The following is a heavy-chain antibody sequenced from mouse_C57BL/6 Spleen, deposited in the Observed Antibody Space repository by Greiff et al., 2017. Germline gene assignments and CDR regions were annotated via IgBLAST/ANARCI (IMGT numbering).Heavy chain of an antibody. CDR1: GFTFSSYA. CDR2: ISDGGSYT. J-gene: IGHJ2*01. V-gene: IGHV5-4*01. Sequence: EVQGVESGGGLVKPGGSLKLSCAASGFTFSSYAMSWVRQTPEKRLEWVATISDGGSYTYYPDNVQGRFTISRDNAKNNLYLQMSHLKSEDTAMYYCARESRGDYFDYWGQGTTLTVSS. CDR3: ARESRGDYFDY.